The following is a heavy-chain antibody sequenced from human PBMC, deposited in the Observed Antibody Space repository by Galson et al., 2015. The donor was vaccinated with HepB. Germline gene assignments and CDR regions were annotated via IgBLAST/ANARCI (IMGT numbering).Heavy chain of an antibody. CDR3: AREAEHTRTVGVIIAHLLES. J-gene: IGHJ4*02. V-gene: IGHV1-69*04. D-gene: IGHD3-3*01. Sequence: SVKVSCKDSGGTLSSHSYSWVRQAPGQGLEWMGRIIPILGLINHAQKFQGRVTISADKSTSTVYLEVNSLTSEDTAVYYCAREAEHTRTVGVIIAHLLESWGQGTLVIVSS. CDR2: IIPILGLI. CDR1: GGTLSSHS.